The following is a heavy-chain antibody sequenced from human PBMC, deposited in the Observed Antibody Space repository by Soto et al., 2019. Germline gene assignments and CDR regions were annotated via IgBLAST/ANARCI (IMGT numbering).Heavy chain of an antibody. CDR1: GYPFTGHA. J-gene: IGHJ5*02. V-gene: IGHV1-3*01. D-gene: IGHD3-16*01. Sequence: QVQLVQSGSEVKKPGASVKLSCKASGYPFTGHALHWVSQAPGQSPEWVGWINGGNGNTKYSQKLQGRVTITRDTYANTADLGLTRVRSEDTAIYCCARDDGYGWFDPWGQGSLVTVSS. CDR3: ARDDGYGWFDP. CDR2: INGGNGNT.